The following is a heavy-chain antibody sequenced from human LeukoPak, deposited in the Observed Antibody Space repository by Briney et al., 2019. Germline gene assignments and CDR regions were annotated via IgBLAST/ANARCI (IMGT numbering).Heavy chain of an antibody. CDR3: ARGQLGRDYYYYYMDV. J-gene: IGHJ6*03. D-gene: IGHD7-27*01. CDR1: GFTFSDYY. CDR2: ISSSGSTI. V-gene: IGHV3-11*04. Sequence: GGSLRLSCAASGFTFSDYYMSWIRQAPGKGLEWVSYISSSGSTIYYADSGKGRFTISRDNAKTSLYLQMNSLRAEDTAVYYCARGQLGRDYYYYYMDVWGKGTTVTVSS.